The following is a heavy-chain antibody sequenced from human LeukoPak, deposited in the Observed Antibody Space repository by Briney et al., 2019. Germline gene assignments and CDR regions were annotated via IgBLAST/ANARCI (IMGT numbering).Heavy chain of an antibody. CDR2: INPGDGDT. Sequence: ASVKVSCKGSGYTFTNYAVHWVRQAPGQRLGWLGWINPGDGDTKYSQNFQGRVTVTSDTSAATAYVELNSLTSEDTAVYYCARERWHCRVNCYSVYYYALDVWGQGTTVTVSS. CDR1: GYTFTNYA. V-gene: IGHV1-3*01. CDR3: ARERWHCRVNCYSVYYYALDV. D-gene: IGHD2-15*01. J-gene: IGHJ6*02.